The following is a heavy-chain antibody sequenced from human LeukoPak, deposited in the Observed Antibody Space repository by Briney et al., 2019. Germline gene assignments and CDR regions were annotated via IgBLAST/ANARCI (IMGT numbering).Heavy chain of an antibody. V-gene: IGHV4-38-2*02. D-gene: IGHD2-21*02. CDR3: AREMCGGDCAWFDP. Sequence: SETLSLTCTVSGYSISNGYYWDWIRQPPGRGLEWIGNIYRSGSTSYNPSLKSRVTISVDTSKNQFSLKVNSVTAADTAVYYCAREMCGGDCAWFDPWGQGTLVTVSS. J-gene: IGHJ5*02. CDR2: IYRSGST. CDR1: GYSISNGYY.